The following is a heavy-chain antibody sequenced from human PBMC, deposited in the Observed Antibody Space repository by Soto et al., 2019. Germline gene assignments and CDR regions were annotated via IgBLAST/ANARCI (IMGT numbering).Heavy chain of an antibody. D-gene: IGHD5-18*01. CDR3: VRGDGDYNDGNGYLARH. J-gene: IGHJ4*02. CDR1: GFTVSSNY. V-gene: IGHV3-74*01. CDR2: IYSDGSGT. Sequence: PGGSLRLSCAASGFTVSSNYMTWVRQAPGKGLEWVSVIYSDGSGTYYADSVQGRLTISRDNAKNTLYLQMNSLRAEDTAVYYCVRGDGDYNDGNGYLARHWGQGTLVTVSS.